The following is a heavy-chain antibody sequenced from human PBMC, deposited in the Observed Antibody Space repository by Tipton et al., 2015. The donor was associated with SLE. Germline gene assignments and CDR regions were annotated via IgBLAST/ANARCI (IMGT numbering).Heavy chain of an antibody. Sequence: TLSLTCTVSGGSISSSSYYWGWIRQPPGKGLEWIGSIYYSGSTYYNPSLKSRFTISVDTSKNQFSLKLSSVTAADTAVYYCARIAAREGYYYYYMDVWGKGTTVTVSS. CDR3: ARIAAREGYYYYYMDV. V-gene: IGHV4-39*01. D-gene: IGHD6-6*01. CDR1: GGSISSSSYY. J-gene: IGHJ6*03. CDR2: IYYSGST.